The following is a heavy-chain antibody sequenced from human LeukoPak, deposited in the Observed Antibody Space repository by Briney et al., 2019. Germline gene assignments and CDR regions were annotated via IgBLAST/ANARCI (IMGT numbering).Heavy chain of an antibody. V-gene: IGHV1-18*01. CDR2: ISAYNGNT. J-gene: IGHJ5*02. D-gene: IGHD3-9*01. Sequence: ASVKVSCKASGFTFTSYGISWVRQAPGQGLEWMGWISAYNGNTNYAQEVQGRVTMTTDTSTSTAYMDLRSLRSDDTAVYYCARDLGDYDVLTGYYKNWFDPWGQGTLVTVSS. CDR1: GFTFTSYG. CDR3: ARDLGDYDVLTGYYKNWFDP.